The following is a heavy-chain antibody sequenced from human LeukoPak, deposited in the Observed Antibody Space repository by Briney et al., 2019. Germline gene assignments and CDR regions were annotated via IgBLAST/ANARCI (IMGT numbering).Heavy chain of an antibody. Sequence: GGSLRLSYAASGFTFSSYGMHWVRQAPGKGLEWVAVISYDGSNKYYADSVKGRFTISRDNSKNTLYLQMNSLRAEDTAVYYCARGKGGEYSYGSGFDYWGQGTLVTVSS. CDR1: GFTFSSYG. CDR3: ARGKGGEYSYGSGFDY. CDR2: ISYDGSNK. J-gene: IGHJ4*02. V-gene: IGHV3-30*19. D-gene: IGHD5-18*01.